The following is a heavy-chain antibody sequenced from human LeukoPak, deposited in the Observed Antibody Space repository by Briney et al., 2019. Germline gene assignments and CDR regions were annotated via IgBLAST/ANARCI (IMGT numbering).Heavy chain of an antibody. CDR3: AKQWGDCSSTSCYSAD. V-gene: IGHV5-51*01. CDR1: GYSFTSYW. Sequence: GESLKSSCKGSGYSFTSYWIGWVRQMSGKGLEWMGIIYPGDSDTRYSPSFQGQVTISADKSISTAYLQWSSLKAADTAIYYCAKQWGDCSSTSCYSADWGQGTLVTVSS. J-gene: IGHJ4*02. CDR2: IYPGDSDT. D-gene: IGHD2-2*01.